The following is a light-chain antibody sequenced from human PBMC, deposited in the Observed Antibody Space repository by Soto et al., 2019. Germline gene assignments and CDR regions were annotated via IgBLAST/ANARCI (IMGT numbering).Light chain of an antibody. CDR1: SSDVGGYNY. CDR2: DVS. Sequence: QSALTQPASVSGSPGQSITISCTGTSSDVGGYNYVSWYQQHPGKAPKLMIYDVSNRPSGVSNRFSGSKSGNTASLTISGLQAEDEADYYCSSKTSSSALVVFGGGTKVTVL. J-gene: IGLJ2*01. CDR3: SSKTSSSALVV. V-gene: IGLV2-14*03.